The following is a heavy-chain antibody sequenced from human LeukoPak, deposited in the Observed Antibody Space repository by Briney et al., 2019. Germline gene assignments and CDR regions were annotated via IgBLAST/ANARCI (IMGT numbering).Heavy chain of an antibody. V-gene: IGHV4-59*08. J-gene: IGHJ4*02. D-gene: IGHD3-3*01. CDR3: VSDRSGYAY. CDR1: SGSMSSYY. Sequence: PAETLSLTCTVSSGSMSSYYWRWTREPPGKGLEWSGYIYYSGSTNYNPSLKSRVTISLNTSKNQFSVNLSSVTAADPAVYYCVSDRSGYAYWGQGTLVSVSS. CDR2: IYYSGST.